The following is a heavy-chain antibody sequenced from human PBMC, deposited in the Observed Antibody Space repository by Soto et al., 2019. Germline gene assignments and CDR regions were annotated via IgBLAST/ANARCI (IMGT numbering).Heavy chain of an antibody. CDR3: ARQSSLAEVIY. CDR2: IYYTGST. Sequence: QVQLQESGPGLVKPSETLSLTCTVSGDSISGYSWSWIRQPPGKGLEWIGYIYYTGSTNYSHTLMSRVTISVDTAKNQFSLKQSSVTAADTAVYYCARQSSLAEVIYCGQGTLVTVSS. J-gene: IGHJ4*02. CDR1: GDSISGYS. V-gene: IGHV4-59*08. D-gene: IGHD3-3*02.